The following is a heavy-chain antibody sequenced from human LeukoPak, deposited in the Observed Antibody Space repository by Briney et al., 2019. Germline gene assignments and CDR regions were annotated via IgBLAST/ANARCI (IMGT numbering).Heavy chain of an antibody. Sequence: ASVKVSCKASGYTFSAYHIHWVRQAPGQGLEWMGWINPNSGGTNFAPKFHGRVSMTKDTSLNTAYMELSSLRSDDTAVYYCARERGVNYYYYMDVWGKGTTVTVSS. CDR3: ARERGVNYYYYMDV. D-gene: IGHD2-8*01. V-gene: IGHV1-2*02. CDR2: INPNSGGT. CDR1: GYTFSAYH. J-gene: IGHJ6*03.